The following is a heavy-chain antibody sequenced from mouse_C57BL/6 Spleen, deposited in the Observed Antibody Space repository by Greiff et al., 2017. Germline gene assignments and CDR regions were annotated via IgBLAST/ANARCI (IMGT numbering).Heavy chain of an antibody. J-gene: IGHJ2*01. V-gene: IGHV1-80*01. Sequence: VQLQQSGAELVKPGASVKISCKASGYAFSSYWMNWVKQRPGKGLEWIGQLYPGDGDTNYNGKFKGKATLTADKSSSTAYMQLSSLTSEDSAVXFCARSADSSGYPDYWGQGTTLTVSS. CDR2: LYPGDGDT. CDR1: GYAFSSYW. D-gene: IGHD3-2*02. CDR3: ARSADSSGYPDY.